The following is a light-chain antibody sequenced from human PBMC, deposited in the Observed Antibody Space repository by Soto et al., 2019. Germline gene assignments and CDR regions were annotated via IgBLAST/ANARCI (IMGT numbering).Light chain of an antibody. CDR3: QQTYTFPWT. Sequence: DIRMTQSPSSLSASVGDTVTFTCRASQGISDYLSWFQHKPAEAPKLLIYTASSLQGGVPLRFSGAGSRTDFSLTIRGLQPEDSATYYCQQTYTFPWTFGQGTRVDIK. J-gene: IGKJ1*01. V-gene: IGKV1-39*01. CDR2: TAS. CDR1: QGISDY.